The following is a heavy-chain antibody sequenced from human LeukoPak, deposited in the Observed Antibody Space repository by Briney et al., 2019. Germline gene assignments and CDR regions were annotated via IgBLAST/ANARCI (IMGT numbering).Heavy chain of an antibody. J-gene: IGHJ4*02. D-gene: IGHD1-26*01. CDR3: AGDRATSYFDY. V-gene: IGHV3-33*01. CDR2: IWYDGSNK. Sequence: GTSLRLSCAASGFTFRSHGMHWVRQAPGKGLEWVAFIWYDGSNKYYTDSVKGRFTISRDNSKNTLYLQMNSLRAEDTAVYYCAGDRATSYFDYWGQGALVTVSS. CDR1: GFTFRSHG.